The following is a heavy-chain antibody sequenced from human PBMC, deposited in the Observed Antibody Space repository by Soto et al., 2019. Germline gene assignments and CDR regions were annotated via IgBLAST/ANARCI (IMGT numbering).Heavy chain of an antibody. D-gene: IGHD3-10*02. CDR1: GFTFSGYW. V-gene: IGHV3-74*03. CDR2: ITRDGSGT. J-gene: IGHJ4*02. CDR3: GRNAIFVRGVPDEY. Sequence: EVQLVESGGGLIQPGGSLRLSCAASGFTFSGYWMHWVRQAPWKGLEWVSRITRDGSGTAYADSVKGRFSISRDNAKNTVYLQLDSLRVEDTAVYYFGRNAIFVRGVPDEYWGQGTPVTVSS.